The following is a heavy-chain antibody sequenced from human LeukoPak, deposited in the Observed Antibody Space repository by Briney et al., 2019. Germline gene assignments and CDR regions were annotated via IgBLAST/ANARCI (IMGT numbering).Heavy chain of an antibody. V-gene: IGHV3-74*01. CDR3: VAVGTTNRASDY. CDR1: GFTFSSYD. Sequence: GGSLRLSCAASGFTFSSYDMHWVRQATGKGLEWVSRIKSDGSSTTYADSVKGRFTISRDNAKNTLYLQMNSLRAEDTAVYYCVAVGTTNRASDYWGQGTLVTVSS. D-gene: IGHD1-26*01. CDR2: IKSDGSST. J-gene: IGHJ4*02.